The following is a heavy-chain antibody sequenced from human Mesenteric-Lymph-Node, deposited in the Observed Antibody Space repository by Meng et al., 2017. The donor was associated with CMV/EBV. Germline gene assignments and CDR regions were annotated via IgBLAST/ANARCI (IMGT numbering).Heavy chain of an antibody. CDR2: INIVEDKT. V-gene: IGHV1-3*04. CDR1: GYTFSSYA. CDR3: ARTNNWGFDY. Sequence: QVQLRQAGAEVKKPGASGKVSCKASGYTFSSYAMHWVRQAPGQRLEWMGWINIVEDKTKTSQNFQGRVTLTRDTSANTAYMELSSLRSDDTAVYYCARTNNWGFDYWGQGTLVTVSS. J-gene: IGHJ4*02. D-gene: IGHD3-16*01.